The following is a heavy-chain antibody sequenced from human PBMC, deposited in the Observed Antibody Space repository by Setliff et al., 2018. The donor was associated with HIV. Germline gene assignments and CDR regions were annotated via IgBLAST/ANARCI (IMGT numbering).Heavy chain of an antibody. J-gene: IGHJ5*02. D-gene: IGHD6-19*01. CDR2: SSYRWAT. Sequence: SETLSLTCSVSGGSISTYYWNWIRQLTGEVLEWIGYSSYRWATKYNTSLKSRVSITVDTSKNQLSLKVTSVTTADTAFYYCAREDTQGGWYLDHWGQGILVTVSS. CDR3: AREDTQGGWYLDH. V-gene: IGHV4-59*01. CDR1: GGSISTYY.